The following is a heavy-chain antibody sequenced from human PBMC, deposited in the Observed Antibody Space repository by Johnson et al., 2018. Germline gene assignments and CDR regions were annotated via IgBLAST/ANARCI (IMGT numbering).Heavy chain of an antibody. CDR1: GFTFSSYS. CDR3: ARKIQSYYYYMDV. Sequence: EVQLVESGGGLVQPGGSLRLSCAASGFTFSSYSMNWVRQAPGKGLEWVSYISGSSSTIYYADSVRGRFTISRDNAKNSLCLQMNSLRVEDTAVYYCARKIQSYYYYMDVWGKGTTVTVSS. V-gene: IGHV3-48*01. J-gene: IGHJ6*03. CDR2: ISGSSSTI.